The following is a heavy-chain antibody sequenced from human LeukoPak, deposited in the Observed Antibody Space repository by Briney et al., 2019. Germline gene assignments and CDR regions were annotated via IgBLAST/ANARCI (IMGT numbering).Heavy chain of an antibody. J-gene: IGHJ3*02. CDR1: GYTFTGYY. CDR2: INPNSGGT. CDR3: ARVWNFYDILTGYYSDAFDI. V-gene: IGHV1-2*02. D-gene: IGHD3-9*01. Sequence: ASVKVSCKASGYTFTGYYMHWVRQAPGQGLEWMGWINPNSGGTNYAQKFQGRVTMTRDTSISTAYMELSRLRSDDTAVYYCARVWNFYDILTGYYSDAFDIWGQGTMVTVSS.